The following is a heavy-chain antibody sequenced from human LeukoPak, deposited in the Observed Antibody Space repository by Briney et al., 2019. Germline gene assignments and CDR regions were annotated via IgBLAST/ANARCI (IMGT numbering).Heavy chain of an antibody. J-gene: IGHJ3*02. CDR2: ISYDGSNQ. Sequence: PGGSLRLSCAASGFVFSHYAIYLVRQAPGKGLEWVALISYDGSNQFYADSVKGRFTISRDNSKNTLYLQMNSLRTEDTAVYYCARAKTTVTTFAAFDIWGQGTMVTVSS. D-gene: IGHD4-17*01. CDR3: ARAKTTVTTFAAFDI. V-gene: IGHV3-30-3*01. CDR1: GFVFSHYA.